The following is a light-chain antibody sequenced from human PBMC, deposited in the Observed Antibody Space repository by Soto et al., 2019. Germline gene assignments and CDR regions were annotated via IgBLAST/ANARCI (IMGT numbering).Light chain of an antibody. Sequence: QSALTQPASVSGSPGQSITISCTGTSGDVGGYNYVSWYQQHPGKVPKLMIYEVSHRPSGVSDRFSGSKSGNTASLTISGLQAEDEADYYCSSYTTSSTLVVFGGGTKLTV. V-gene: IGLV2-14*01. CDR1: SGDVGGYNY. CDR2: EVS. J-gene: IGLJ2*01. CDR3: SSYTTSSTLVV.